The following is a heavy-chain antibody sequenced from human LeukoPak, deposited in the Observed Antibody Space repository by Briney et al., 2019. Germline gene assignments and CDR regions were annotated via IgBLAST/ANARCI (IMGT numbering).Heavy chain of an antibody. CDR2: IYYSGST. CDR3: ARVLDLSKRGLDAFDI. D-gene: IGHD3-16*01. Sequence: SETLSLTCTVSGGSISSYYWSWIRQPPGKGLEWIGYIYYSGSTNYNPSLKSRVTISVDTSKNQFSLKLSSATAADTAVYYCARVLDLSKRGLDAFDIWGQGTMVTVSS. J-gene: IGHJ3*02. CDR1: GGSISSYY. V-gene: IGHV4-59*01.